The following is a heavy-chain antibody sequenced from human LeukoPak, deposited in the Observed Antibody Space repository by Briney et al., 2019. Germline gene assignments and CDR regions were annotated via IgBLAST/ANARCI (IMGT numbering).Heavy chain of an antibody. CDR1: GDSVSSDSGG. D-gene: IGHD1-26*01. CDR2: TYYRSKWYN. J-gene: IGHJ4*02. Sequence: SQTLSLTCVSSGDSVSSDSGGWNWIRQSPSRGLEWLGRTYYRSKWYNDYAVSAKSRITLNPDTSKNQFSLQLNSVAPEDNALYYCARDTTRRFDHWGQGTLVTVSS. V-gene: IGHV6-1*01. CDR3: ARDTTRRFDH.